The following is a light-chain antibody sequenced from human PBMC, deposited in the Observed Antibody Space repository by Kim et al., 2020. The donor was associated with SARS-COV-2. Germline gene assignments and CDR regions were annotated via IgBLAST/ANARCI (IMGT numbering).Light chain of an antibody. CDR3: QKYNAAPWT. V-gene: IGKV1-27*01. Sequence: ASVGDRVNITCRSSQGISNSLAWFQQKPGKAPKVLIYAASTLQSGVPSRFRGSGSGTDFTLTISSLQPEDVATYYCQKYNAAPWTFGQGTKVDIK. CDR2: AAS. CDR1: QGISNS. J-gene: IGKJ1*01.